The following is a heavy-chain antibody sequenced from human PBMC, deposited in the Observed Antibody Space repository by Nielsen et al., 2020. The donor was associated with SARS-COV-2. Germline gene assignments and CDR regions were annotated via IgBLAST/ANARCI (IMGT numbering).Heavy chain of an antibody. CDR3: ARHAPSYYDY. CDR1: GGSFSGYY. V-gene: IGHV4-34*01. D-gene: IGHD3-10*01. J-gene: IGHJ4*02. CDR2: INHSGST. Sequence: SETLSLTCAVYGGSFSGYYWSWIRQPPGKGLEWIGEINHSGSTNYNPSLKSRVTISVDTSKNQFSLKLSSVTAADTAVYYCARHAPSYYDYWGQGTLVTVSS.